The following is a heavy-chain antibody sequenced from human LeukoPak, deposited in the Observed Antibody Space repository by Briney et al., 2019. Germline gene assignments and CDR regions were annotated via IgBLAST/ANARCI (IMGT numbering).Heavy chain of an antibody. V-gene: IGHV3-30*04. Sequence: PGGSLRLSCAASGFTFSSYAMHWVRQAPGKGLEWVAVISYDGSNKYYADSVKGRFTISRDNSKNTLYLQMNSLRAEDTAVYYCASLWGQSSGETSYYFDYWGQGTLVTVSS. CDR3: ASLWGQSSGETSYYFDY. J-gene: IGHJ4*02. CDR2: ISYDGSNK. D-gene: IGHD6-19*01. CDR1: GFTFSSYA.